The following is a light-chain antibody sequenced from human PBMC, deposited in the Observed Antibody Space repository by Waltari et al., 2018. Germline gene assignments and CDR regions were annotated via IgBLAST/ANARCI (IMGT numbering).Light chain of an antibody. J-gene: IGLJ1*01. V-gene: IGLV1-47*01. Sequence: QSVLTQPPSASGTPGQRVIIPCSGTSSNIGSNSVYWYQQLLGTAPKLLIYRNNQRPSGVPDRFSGSKSGTSSSLAISGLRSEDEADYYCATWDDRLSDYVFGTGTKVTAL. CDR3: ATWDDRLSDYV. CDR1: SSNIGSNS. CDR2: RNN.